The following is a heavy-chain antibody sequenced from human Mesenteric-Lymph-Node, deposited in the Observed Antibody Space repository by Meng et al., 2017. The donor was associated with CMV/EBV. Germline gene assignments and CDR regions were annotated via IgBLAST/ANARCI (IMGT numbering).Heavy chain of an antibody. Sequence: GESLKISCAASGFTFSDYYMSWIRQAPGKGLEWVSYISSSGSTIYYADSVKGRFTISRDNAKSSLYLQMNSQRAEDTAVYYCARAPGSTNAMDVWGQGTPVTVSS. J-gene: IGHJ6*02. D-gene: IGHD1-7*01. CDR3: ARAPGSTNAMDV. CDR1: GFTFSDYY. V-gene: IGHV3-11*01. CDR2: ISSSGSTI.